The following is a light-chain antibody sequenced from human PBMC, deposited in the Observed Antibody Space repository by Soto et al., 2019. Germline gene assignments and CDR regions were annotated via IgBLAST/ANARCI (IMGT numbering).Light chain of an antibody. CDR2: DVS. J-gene: IGKJ1*01. CDR1: QSINRW. CDR3: QQYNSYPWT. Sequence: DIQMTQSPSTLSASVGDRVAITCRASQSINRWLAWYQQKPGRAPKLLIYDVSSWESGVPSRFSGSGSGTEFTLTISSLQPDDSATYHCQQYNSYPWTFGQGTKVELK. V-gene: IGKV1-5*01.